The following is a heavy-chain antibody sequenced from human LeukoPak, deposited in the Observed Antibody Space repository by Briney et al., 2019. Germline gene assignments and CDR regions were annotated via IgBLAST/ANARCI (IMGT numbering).Heavy chain of an antibody. CDR3: ARGKYGGYFIDY. Sequence: GGSLRLSCAASGFTVIINYMTWVRQAPGKGLEWVSVIYSGGNTYYADSVKGRFTISRDNAKNTVYLRMNSLRAEDTAVYYCARGKYGGYFIDYWGQGTLVTVSS. CDR2: IYSGGNT. V-gene: IGHV3-53*01. CDR1: GFTVIINY. D-gene: IGHD5-12*01. J-gene: IGHJ4*02.